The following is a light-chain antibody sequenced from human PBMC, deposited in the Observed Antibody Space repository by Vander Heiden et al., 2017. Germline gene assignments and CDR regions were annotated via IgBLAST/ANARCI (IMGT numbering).Light chain of an antibody. CDR1: TLRDKY. V-gene: IGLV3-1*01. CDR2: QRD. CDR3: QAWDSGTAP. J-gene: IGLJ3*02. Sequence: SYELTQPPSVSVSPGQTARITCSGDTLRDKYICWYQQKPGQSPVLVIYQRDKRPSGIPGRFSGSISGNTATLIISGTQAMDEADYYCQAWDSGTAPFGGGTKLTVL.